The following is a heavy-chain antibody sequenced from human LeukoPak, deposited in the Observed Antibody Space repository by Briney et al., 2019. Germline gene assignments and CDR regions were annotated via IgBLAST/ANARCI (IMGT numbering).Heavy chain of an antibody. CDR3: ATEWRYCSGGSCYSDY. CDR1: GYTLTELS. Sequence: GASVKVSCKVSGYTLTELSMHWVRQAPGKGLEWMGGFDPEDGETIYAQKFQGRVTMTEDTSTDTAYMELSSLRSEDTAVYYCATEWRYCSGGSCYSDYWGQGTLVTVSS. J-gene: IGHJ4*02. CDR2: FDPEDGET. D-gene: IGHD2-15*01. V-gene: IGHV1-24*01.